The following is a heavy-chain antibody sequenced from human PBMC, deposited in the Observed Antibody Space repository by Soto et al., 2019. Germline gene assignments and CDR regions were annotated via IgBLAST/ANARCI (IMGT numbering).Heavy chain of an antibody. D-gene: IGHD4-17*01. J-gene: IGHJ5*02. CDR1: GGSISSYY. Sequence: PSETLSLTCTVSGGSISSYYWSWIRQPAGKGLEWIGRIYTSGSTNYNPSLKSRVTMSVDTSKNQFSLKLSSVTAADTAVYYCARESLPKTVTMRVGRFDPWGQGTLVTVSS. V-gene: IGHV4-4*07. CDR3: ARESLPKTVTMRVGRFDP. CDR2: IYTSGST.